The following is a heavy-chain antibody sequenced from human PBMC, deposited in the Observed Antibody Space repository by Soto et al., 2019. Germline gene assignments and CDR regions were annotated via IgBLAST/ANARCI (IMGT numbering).Heavy chain of an antibody. D-gene: IGHD3-10*01. CDR1: GGSISSYY. V-gene: IGHV4-59*08. J-gene: IGHJ4*02. CDR2: MYNSGST. Sequence: QVQLQESGPGLVKPSETLSLTCTVSGGSISSYYWTWIRQPPGKGLEWIGFMYNSGSTHYNPCLKSRVTISLDTSKNQFSLNLRSVTAADTGVYYCASMGYHYGSGSYPLDYWGQGTLVTVSS. CDR3: ASMGYHYGSGSYPLDY.